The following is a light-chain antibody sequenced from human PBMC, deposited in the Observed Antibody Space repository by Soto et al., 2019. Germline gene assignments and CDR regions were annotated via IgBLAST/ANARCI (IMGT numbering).Light chain of an antibody. Sequence: QSARAEPAAVSGAPGQSITIPCTGSSSDIASFHYVSWYQQYPGKAPKLLIYQVTSRASGVSHRFSGSKFGDTASLTISGLQPDDEAEYYCNSSSSSTFSVFGTGPKVTVL. CDR3: NSSSSSTFSV. V-gene: IGLV2-14*01. CDR2: QVT. J-gene: IGLJ1*01. CDR1: SSDIASFHY.